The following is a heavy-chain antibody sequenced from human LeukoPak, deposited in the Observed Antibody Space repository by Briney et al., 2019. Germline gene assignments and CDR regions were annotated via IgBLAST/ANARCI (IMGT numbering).Heavy chain of an antibody. CDR2: IRYDGSNK. CDR3: AKSLRNIVVVPADY. D-gene: IGHD2-2*01. CDR1: GFTFSSYG. V-gene: IGHV3-30*02. Sequence: GSLRLSCAASGFTFSSYGIHWVRQAPGKGLEWVAFIRYDGSNKYYADSVKGRFTISRDNSKNTLYLQMNSLRAEDTAVYYCAKSLRNIVVVPADYWGQGTLVTVSS. J-gene: IGHJ4*02.